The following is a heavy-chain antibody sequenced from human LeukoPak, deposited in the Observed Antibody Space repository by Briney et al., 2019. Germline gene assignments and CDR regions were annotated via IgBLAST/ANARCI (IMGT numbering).Heavy chain of an antibody. CDR3: ARTNNKYDSRLLFN. J-gene: IGHJ4*02. CDR1: GYTFSTYY. Sequence: ASVKVSCKASGYTFSTYYVHWVRQAPGQGLEWMGMIIPSDGFTSYAQKFQGRVTMTRDMSTSTVYMELSSLRSDDTAIYYCARTNNKYDSRLLFNWGQGTQIIVSS. CDR2: IIPSDGFT. V-gene: IGHV1-46*01. D-gene: IGHD3-22*01.